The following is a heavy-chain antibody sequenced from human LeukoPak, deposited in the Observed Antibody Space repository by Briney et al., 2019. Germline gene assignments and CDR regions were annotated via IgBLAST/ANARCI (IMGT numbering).Heavy chain of an antibody. CDR2: IYSGASI. Sequence: GGSLRLSCAASGFSVSSNYMSWVRQAPGKGLEWVSVIYSGASINYADSVKGRFTISRDSSKNTLYLQMNSLRAEDTAVYYCSRSAYYDGSGNYYDYWGQGTLVTVSS. V-gene: IGHV3-53*01. J-gene: IGHJ4*02. CDR1: GFSVSSNY. D-gene: IGHD3-22*01. CDR3: SRSAYYDGSGNYYDY.